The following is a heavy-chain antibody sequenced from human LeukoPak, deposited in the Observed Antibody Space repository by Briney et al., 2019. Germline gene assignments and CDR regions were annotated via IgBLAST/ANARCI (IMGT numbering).Heavy chain of an antibody. CDR1: GYTFTSYG. J-gene: IGHJ5*02. CDR3: ARLYGSGSYPNWFDP. D-gene: IGHD3-10*01. CDR2: ISAYNGNT. V-gene: IGHV1-18*01. Sequence: ASVKVSCKASGYTFTSYGISWVRQAPGQGLEWMGWISAYNGNTNYAQKLQGRVTMTTDTSTSTAYMELRSLRSDHTAVYYCARLYGSGSYPNWFDPWGQGTLVTVSS.